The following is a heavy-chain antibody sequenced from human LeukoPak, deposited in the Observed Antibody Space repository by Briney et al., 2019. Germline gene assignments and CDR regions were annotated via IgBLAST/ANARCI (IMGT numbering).Heavy chain of an antibody. J-gene: IGHJ4*02. CDR3: ARFLLDSSGYYHVDY. Sequence: PSETLSLTCNVSGGSISNYYWSWIRQPPGKGLEWIGYIYYSGSTNYNPSLKSRVTISVDTSKNQFSLKLSSVTAADTAVYYCARFLLDSSGYYHVDYWGQGTLVTVSS. CDR2: IYYSGST. V-gene: IGHV4-59*01. D-gene: IGHD3-22*01. CDR1: GGSISNYY.